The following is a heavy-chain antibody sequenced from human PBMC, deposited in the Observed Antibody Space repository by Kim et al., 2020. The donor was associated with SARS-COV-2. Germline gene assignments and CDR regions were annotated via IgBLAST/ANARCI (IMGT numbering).Heavy chain of an antibody. CDR1: GYTFTSYG. J-gene: IGHJ3*02. CDR2: ISAYNGNT. V-gene: IGHV1-18*01. CDR3: AWVPADMLWGGDDAFDI. Sequence: ASVKVSCKASGYTFTSYGISWVRQAPGQGLEWMGWISAYNGNTNYAQKLQGRVTMTTDTSTSTAYMELRSLRSDDTAVDYCAWVPADMLWGGDDAFDIWGQGTMVTVSS. D-gene: IGHD2-2*01.